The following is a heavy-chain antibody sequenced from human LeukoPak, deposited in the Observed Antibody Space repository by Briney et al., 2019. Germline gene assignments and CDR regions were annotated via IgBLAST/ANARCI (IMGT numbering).Heavy chain of an antibody. CDR1: GFTFSTYG. Sequence: PGGSVRLSCAASGFTFSTYGMSWVRQAPGKGLEWVSGISGGGDKTYYADSVNGRFTISRDNSKNTVSLQMSSLRAEDTALYYCAKDLALAGTGGGFDVWGHGTRVAVSS. CDR2: ISGGGDKT. D-gene: IGHD6-19*01. V-gene: IGHV3-23*01. CDR3: AKDLALAGTGGGFDV. J-gene: IGHJ3*01.